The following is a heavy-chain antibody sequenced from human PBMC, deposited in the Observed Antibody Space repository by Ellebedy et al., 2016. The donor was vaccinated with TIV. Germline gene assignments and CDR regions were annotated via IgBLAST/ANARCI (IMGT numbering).Heavy chain of an antibody. Sequence: PGGSLRLSCAASGFTFSSYSMHWVRQAPGKGLEYVSGIRSDGGSTSYANSVKARFTISRDNSKNTLYLQMGSLNAEDMAVYYCARYDYYERSAYDYWGQGTLVTVSS. V-gene: IGHV3-64*01. CDR2: IRSDGGST. D-gene: IGHD3-22*01. CDR3: ARYDYYERSAYDY. CDR1: GFTFSSYS. J-gene: IGHJ4*02.